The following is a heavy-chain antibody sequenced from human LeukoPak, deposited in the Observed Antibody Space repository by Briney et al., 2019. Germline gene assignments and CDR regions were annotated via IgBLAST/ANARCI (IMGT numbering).Heavy chain of an antibody. CDR1: GYTFTGYY. Sequence: VASVKVSCKASGYTFTGYYMHWVRQAPGQGLEWMGWINPNSGGTNYAQKFQGRVTMTRDTSISTAYMELSRLRSDDTAVYYCARGSSSWSLGDFDYWGQGTLVTVSS. CDR3: ARGSSSWSLGDFDY. J-gene: IGHJ4*02. V-gene: IGHV1-2*02. CDR2: INPNSGGT. D-gene: IGHD6-13*01.